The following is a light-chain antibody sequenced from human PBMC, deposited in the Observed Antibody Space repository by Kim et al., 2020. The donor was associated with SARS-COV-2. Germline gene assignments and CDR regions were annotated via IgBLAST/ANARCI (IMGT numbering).Light chain of an antibody. CDR1: NIGIQS. J-gene: IGLJ3*02. Sequence: SYELTQPHSLSLSPGETARIACEGDNIGIQSVHWYQQQPGQAPVLVIYYDSDRPSGIPERFSGSNSGNTATLIISSVEVEDEADYYCQVWHRNSDHPVFGGGTKLTVL. CDR3: QVWHRNSDHPV. V-gene: IGLV3-21*04. CDR2: YDS.